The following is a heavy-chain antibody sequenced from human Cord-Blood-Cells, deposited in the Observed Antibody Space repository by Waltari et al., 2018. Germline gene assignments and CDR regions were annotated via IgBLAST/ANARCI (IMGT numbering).Heavy chain of an antibody. J-gene: IGHJ3*02. CDR2: INHSGST. Sequence: QVQLQQWGAGLLKPSETLSLTCAVYGGSFSGYYWSWIRQPPGKGLEWIGEINHSGSTNYNPSLKSRGTISVDTSKNQFSLKLSSVTAADTAVYYCARPRGMVRGVITDAFDIWGQGTMVTVSS. D-gene: IGHD3-10*01. CDR1: GGSFSGYY. V-gene: IGHV4-34*01. CDR3: ARPRGMVRGVITDAFDI.